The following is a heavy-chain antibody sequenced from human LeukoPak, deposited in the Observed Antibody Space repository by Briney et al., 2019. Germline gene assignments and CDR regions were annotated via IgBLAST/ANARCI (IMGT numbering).Heavy chain of an antibody. D-gene: IGHD2-15*01. CDR2: IYYSGST. V-gene: IGHV4-59*01. CDR3: AGGGDCSGGSCYAFDY. J-gene: IGHJ4*02. CDR1: GGSISTYY. Sequence: SETLSLTCTVSGGSISTYYWSWIRQPPGKGLEWIGYIYYSGSTNYNPSLKSRVTISVDTSKNQFSLKLSSVTAADTAVYYCAGGGDCSGGSCYAFDYWGQGTLVTVSS.